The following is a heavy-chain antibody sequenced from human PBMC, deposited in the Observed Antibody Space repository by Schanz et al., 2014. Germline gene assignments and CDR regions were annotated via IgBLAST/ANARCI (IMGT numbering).Heavy chain of an antibody. Sequence: QAQLMESGGGVVQPGTSLILSCSVSGFSLNTYGIHWFRQPAGKGLEWVAVIWNNGVTKYYADSVRGRFTISRDRFQNTLYLRMSILRAEDTAVYYCARPRFDYGEVDYWGQGTLVTVSS. CDR1: GFSLNTYG. V-gene: IGHV3-33*01. CDR3: ARPRFDYGEVDY. CDR2: IWNNGVTK. J-gene: IGHJ4*02. D-gene: IGHD4-17*01.